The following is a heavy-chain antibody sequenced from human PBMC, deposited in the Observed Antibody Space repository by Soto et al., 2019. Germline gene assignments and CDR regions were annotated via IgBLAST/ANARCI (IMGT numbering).Heavy chain of an antibody. CDR2: IYYSGST. V-gene: IGHV4-31*03. CDR3: AGAASEYYFDS. D-gene: IGHD2-15*01. J-gene: IGHJ4*02. Sequence: SSETLSLTCSVSGGSISTGGYYWSWIRQHPGKGLEWIGYIYYSGSTFYNPSLKSRVTISVDTSKNQFSLKLNSVTAADTAVFYCAGAASEYYFDSWGQGTPVTVSS. CDR1: GGSISTGGYY.